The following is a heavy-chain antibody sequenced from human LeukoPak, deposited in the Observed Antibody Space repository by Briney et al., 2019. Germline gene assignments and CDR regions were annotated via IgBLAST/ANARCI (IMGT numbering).Heavy chain of an antibody. J-gene: IGHJ3*01. Sequence: GGSLRLSCTTSGFTFATYSMSWVRQAPGQGLEWVASIFGSASKIYHADSVTGRFTVSRDNSKNTLYLQMNGLRVEDTALYYCVKDRVPDSGWSFDVWGRGTMVTVSA. V-gene: IGHV3-23*01. CDR3: VKDRVPDSGWSFDV. CDR1: GFTFATYS. CDR2: IFGSASKI. D-gene: IGHD6-19*01.